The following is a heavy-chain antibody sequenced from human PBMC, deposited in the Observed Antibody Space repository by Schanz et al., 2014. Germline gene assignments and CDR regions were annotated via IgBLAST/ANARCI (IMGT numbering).Heavy chain of an antibody. CDR1: GRTFIVYH. CDR2: INPNSGET. J-gene: IGHJ4*02. D-gene: IGHD5-12*01. Sequence: QVLLVQSGAEVKKPGASVKVSCKASGRTFIVYHVLHWVRQAPGQGLEWMGWINPNSGETNYEQKFKGRVTLTSDTSISTAFMELSGLTSDDTATYFCARARYTGYDCSGYWGQGTLLIVSP. V-gene: IGHV1-2*02. CDR3: ARARYTGYDCSGY.